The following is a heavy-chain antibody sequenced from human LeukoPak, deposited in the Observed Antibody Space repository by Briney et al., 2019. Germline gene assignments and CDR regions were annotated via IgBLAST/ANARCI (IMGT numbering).Heavy chain of an antibody. D-gene: IGHD6-19*01. J-gene: IGHJ4*02. CDR1: GFTFSSYS. CDR2: ISSSSSYI. V-gene: IGHV3-21*04. Sequence: PGGSLRLSCAASGFTFSSYSMNWVRQAPGKGLEWVSSISSSSSYIYYADSVKGRFTISRDNAKNTLYLQMNSLRAEDTAIYYCAKGGSSGWPVRHFDYWGQGTLVTVSS. CDR3: AKGGSSGWPVRHFDY.